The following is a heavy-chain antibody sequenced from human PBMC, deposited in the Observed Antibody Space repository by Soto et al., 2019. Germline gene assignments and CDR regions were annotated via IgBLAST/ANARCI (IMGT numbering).Heavy chain of an antibody. CDR2: INQDGSEK. J-gene: IGHJ6*02. Sequence: GGSLRLSCVTSGFSFSTFWLNWVRQAPGKGLEWVANINQDGSEKYYVDSVKGRFTISRDNAQSSLYLQMNSLRVEDTAVYYCARGPPSRVTTGYYYGMDFWGQGTTVTVSS. CDR1: GFSFSTFW. D-gene: IGHD4-17*01. CDR3: ARGPPSRVTTGYYYGMDF. V-gene: IGHV3-7*02.